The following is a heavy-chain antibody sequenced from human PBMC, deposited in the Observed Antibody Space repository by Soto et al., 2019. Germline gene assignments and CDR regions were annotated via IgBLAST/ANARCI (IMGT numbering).Heavy chain of an antibody. CDR3: ARGGRIAAAGTNGY. Sequence: VKIDWTASGYPLTSYDINLVRQATGQGLEWMGWMNPNSSNKGYAQKFQGRVTMTRNTSIRTAYMELRSLRSEDTAVYYCARGGRIAAAGTNGYWGQGTLVTISS. J-gene: IGHJ4*02. CDR1: GYPLTSYD. CDR2: MNPNSSNK. V-gene: IGHV1-8*01. D-gene: IGHD6-13*01.